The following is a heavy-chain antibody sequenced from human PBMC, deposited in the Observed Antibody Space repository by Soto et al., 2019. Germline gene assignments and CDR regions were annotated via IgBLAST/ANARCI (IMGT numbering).Heavy chain of an antibody. CDR2: INPNSGGT. CDR3: ARGQDYYYYYGMDV. Sequence: ASVKISCKASGYTFTGYYMHWVREAPGQGLEWMGWINPNSGGTNYAQKFQGWVTMTRDTSISTAYMELSRLRSDDTAVYYCARGQDYYYYYGMDVWGEGTKVTVSS. CDR1: GYTFTGYY. V-gene: IGHV1-2*04. J-gene: IGHJ6*04.